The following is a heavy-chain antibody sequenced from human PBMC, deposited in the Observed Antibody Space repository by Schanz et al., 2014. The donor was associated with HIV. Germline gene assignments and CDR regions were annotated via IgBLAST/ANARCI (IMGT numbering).Heavy chain of an antibody. CDR3: AKTVLRFLDWPNANGGMDV. D-gene: IGHD3-3*01. CDR2: ISHDGSNK. J-gene: IGHJ6*02. Sequence: QVHLVESGGGVVQPGRSLRLLCVVSGFTFSSYGMHWVRQAPGKGLEWVAVISHDGSNKYYGDSVKGRFIISRDNSKNTLYLQMNSLRDEDTAVHYCAKTVLRFLDWPNANGGMDVWGLGTTVTVSS. V-gene: IGHV3-30*18. CDR1: GFTFSSYG.